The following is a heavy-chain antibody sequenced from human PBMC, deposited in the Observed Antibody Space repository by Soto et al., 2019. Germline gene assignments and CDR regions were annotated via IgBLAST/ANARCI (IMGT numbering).Heavy chain of an antibody. Sequence: ESGGDLVQPGGSLRLSCAASGFIFSTYWMTWVRQAPGKGLEWVANIKPDGSVKNYVDSVKGRFTISRDNAENSLYLQMNSLRAEDTAVYYCARDPVRGDDYNFDYWGQGTLVTVSS. CDR2: IKPDGSVK. J-gene: IGHJ4*02. CDR1: GFIFSTYW. CDR3: ARDPVRGDDYNFDY. D-gene: IGHD3-10*01. V-gene: IGHV3-7*01.